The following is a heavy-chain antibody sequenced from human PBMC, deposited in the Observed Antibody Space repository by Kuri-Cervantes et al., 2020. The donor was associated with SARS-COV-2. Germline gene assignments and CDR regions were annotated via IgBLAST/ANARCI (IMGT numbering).Heavy chain of an antibody. CDR2: ISGSGGST. D-gene: IGHD3-22*01. CDR3: AKDQLAYDSSGFDY. CDR1: GFTFDDYT. V-gene: IGHV3-23*01. Sequence: GESLKISRAASGFTFDDYTMHWVRQAPGKGLEWVSAISGSGGSTYYADSVKGRFTISRDNSKNTLYLQMNSLRAEDTAVYYCAKDQLAYDSSGFDYWGQGTLVTVSS. J-gene: IGHJ4*02.